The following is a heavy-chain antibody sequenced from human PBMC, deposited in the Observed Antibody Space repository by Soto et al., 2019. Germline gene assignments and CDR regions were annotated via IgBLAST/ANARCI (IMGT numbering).Heavy chain of an antibody. D-gene: IGHD3-22*01. CDR3: ASGYYDSSGYSEVPKAFDFYYGMDV. V-gene: IGHV1-69*06. CDR2: IIPFFGTA. CDR1: GGTFSSNA. Sequence: SLKASCKASGGTFSSNAISWVRQAPGQGLEWMGGIIPFFGTANFAQKFQGRVTITADKSTSTGYMELSSLRSEDTAVYYCASGYYDSSGYSEVPKAFDFYYGMDVWGQGTTVTVAS. J-gene: IGHJ6*02.